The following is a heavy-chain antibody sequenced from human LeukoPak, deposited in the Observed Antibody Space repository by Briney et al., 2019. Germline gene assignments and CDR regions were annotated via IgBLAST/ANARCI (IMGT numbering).Heavy chain of an antibody. CDR2: IRNVGNDK. J-gene: IGHJ4*02. CDR1: GFTFDCCG. Sequence: GGSLRLSCAASGFTFDCCGMHWVRQAPGKGLEWVAFIRNVGNDKYYADSVKGRFFISRDNAKNTLYLQMNSLRAEDTAVYYCATIAVAAPYWGQGTLVTVSS. V-gene: IGHV3-30*02. D-gene: IGHD6-19*01. CDR3: ATIAVAAPY.